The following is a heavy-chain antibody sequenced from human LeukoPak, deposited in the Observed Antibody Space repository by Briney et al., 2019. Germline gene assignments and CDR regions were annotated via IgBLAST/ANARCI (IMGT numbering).Heavy chain of an antibody. CDR3: AKDRCSNGIGCYYYYMDV. J-gene: IGHJ6*03. CDR2: ISSSGSTI. Sequence: GGSLRLSCAASGFTFSSYEMNWVRQAPGKGLEWVSYISSSGSTIYYADSVKGRFTISRDSSKNILYLQLNSLRAEDTAVYYCAKDRCSNGIGCYYYYMDVWGKGTTVTISS. D-gene: IGHD2-8*01. V-gene: IGHV3-48*03. CDR1: GFTFSSYE.